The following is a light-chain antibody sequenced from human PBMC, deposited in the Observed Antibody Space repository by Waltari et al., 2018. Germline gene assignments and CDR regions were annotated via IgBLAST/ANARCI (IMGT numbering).Light chain of an antibody. CDR3: QQYGGSPAYT. CDR1: QSVSSNY. V-gene: IGKV3-20*01. Sequence: EIVLTQSPGTLSLSPGERATLSCRASQSVSSNYLAWYQQKPGQAPRVLIYGASIRATGIPDRFSGSGSGTDFTLTISRLEPEDFALYFCQQYGGSPAYTFGQGTKLEI. CDR2: GAS. J-gene: IGKJ2*01.